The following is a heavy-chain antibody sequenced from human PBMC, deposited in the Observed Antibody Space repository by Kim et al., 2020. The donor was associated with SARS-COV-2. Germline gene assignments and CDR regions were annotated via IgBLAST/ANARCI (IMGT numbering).Heavy chain of an antibody. D-gene: IGHD6-19*01. J-gene: IGHJ4*02. CDR1: GYTFTGYA. Sequence: ASVKVSCKASGYTFTGYAIHWVRQAPGQSLEWVGCINADTYKTDKSQNFQGRVTIISDTSATAGYMELRSLTSEDTAVYYCEIGGADPSGWLFDHWGQGTRVTVSS. CDR2: INADTYKT. V-gene: IGHV1-3*01. CDR3: EIGGADPSGWLFDH.